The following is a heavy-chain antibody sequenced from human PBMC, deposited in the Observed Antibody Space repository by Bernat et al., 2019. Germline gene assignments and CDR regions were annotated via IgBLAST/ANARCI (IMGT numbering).Heavy chain of an antibody. V-gene: IGHV3-64*01. CDR1: GFTFSSYA. CDR2: ISSNGGST. J-gene: IGHJ3*02. Sequence: EVQLVESGGGLVQPGGSLRLSCAASGFTFSSYAMHWVRQAPGKGLEYVSAISSNGGSTYYANSVKGRFTISRDNSKNTLYLQMGSLRAEDTAVYYCARVRSDFQWFRENHAFDIWGQGTMVTVSS. D-gene: IGHD3-10*01. CDR3: ARVRSDFQWFRENHAFDI.